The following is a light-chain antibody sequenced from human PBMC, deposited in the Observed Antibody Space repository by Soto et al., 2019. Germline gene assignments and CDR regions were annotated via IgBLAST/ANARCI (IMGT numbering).Light chain of an antibody. J-gene: IGKJ4*01. Sequence: EIVLTQSPGTLYLSPGERATLSCRASQSVSSSYLARYQQKPGQAPRLLIYGASSRATGILDRFSGSGSGTDFTLTISRLEPEDFAVYYCQQYGSAPLLTFGGGTKVEIK. CDR3: QQYGSAPLLT. V-gene: IGKV3-20*01. CDR1: QSVSSSY. CDR2: GAS.